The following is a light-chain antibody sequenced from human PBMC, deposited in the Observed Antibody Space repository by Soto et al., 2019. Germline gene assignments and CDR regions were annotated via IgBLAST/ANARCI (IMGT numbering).Light chain of an antibody. CDR3: QQRSNLPRT. CDR2: DAS. CDR1: QSLINF. J-gene: IGKJ3*01. V-gene: IGKV3-11*01. Sequence: IVLTQSPATLSLSPGERPTLSCRDSQSLINFVAWYPHTPGQPPRIFIYDASNRETGIRARFSDSGAGTECTRTISSLEPEDVAVYYCQQRSNLPRTFGPGTKVDIK.